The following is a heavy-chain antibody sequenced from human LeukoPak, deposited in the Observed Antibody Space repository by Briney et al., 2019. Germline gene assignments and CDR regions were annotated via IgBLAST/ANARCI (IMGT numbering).Heavy chain of an antibody. Sequence: TGGSLRLSCAASGFTFSSYSMNWVRQAPGKGLEWVAVISYDGSNKYYADSVKGRFTISRDNSKNTLYLQMNSLRAEDTAVYYCAESDHLAVAGINYWGQGTLVTVSS. CDR3: AESDHLAVAGINY. CDR2: ISYDGSNK. CDR1: GFTFSSYS. J-gene: IGHJ4*02. V-gene: IGHV3-30*18. D-gene: IGHD6-19*01.